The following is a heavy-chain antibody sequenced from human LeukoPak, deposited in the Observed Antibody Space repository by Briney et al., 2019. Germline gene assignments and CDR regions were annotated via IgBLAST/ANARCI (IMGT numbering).Heavy chain of an antibody. CDR2: IYYSAST. Sequence: ASETLSLTCNVSGGSISTYYWSWIRQPPGRGLEWIGYIYYSASTNYNPSLKSRVTMSVDTSKSQFSLKLNSVTAADTAVYYCARDYDSTGYYWSWGQGTLVTVSS. CDR1: GGSISTYY. V-gene: IGHV4-59*01. D-gene: IGHD3-22*01. J-gene: IGHJ4*02. CDR3: ARDYDSTGYYWS.